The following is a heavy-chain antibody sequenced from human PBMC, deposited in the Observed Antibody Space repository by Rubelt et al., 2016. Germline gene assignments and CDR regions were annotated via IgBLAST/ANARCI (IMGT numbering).Heavy chain of an antibody. Sequence: QVQLVQSGAEVKKPGASVKVSCKTSGYTFTDYCLHWVRQAPGQGLEWMGWTSAAHDNTRYSEQVQGRITITKDTASGTAYMDLSSRTYEDTAVYYCARDEDVWGQGTTVTVSS. CDR2: TSAAHDNT. V-gene: IGHV1-3*01. CDR1: GYTFTDYC. CDR3: ARDEDV. J-gene: IGHJ6*02.